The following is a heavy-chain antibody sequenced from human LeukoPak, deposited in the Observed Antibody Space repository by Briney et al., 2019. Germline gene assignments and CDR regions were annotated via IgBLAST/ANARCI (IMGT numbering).Heavy chain of an antibody. CDR3: AQGGGDFDY. J-gene: IGHJ4*02. CDR2: ISYDGSNK. CDR1: GFTFSSYA. Sequence: GGSLRLSCAASGFTFSSYAMHWVRQAPGKGLEWVAVISYDGSNKYYADSVKGRFTISRDNSKNTLYLQMNSLRAEDTAVYYCAQGGGDFDYWGQGTLVTVSS. V-gene: IGHV3-30*04. D-gene: IGHD2-15*01.